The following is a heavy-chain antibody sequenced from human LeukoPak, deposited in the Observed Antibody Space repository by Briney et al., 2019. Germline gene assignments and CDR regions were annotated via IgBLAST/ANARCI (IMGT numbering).Heavy chain of an antibody. CDR3: ARVASLGQQLDHFDY. CDR2: IYYSGST. J-gene: IGHJ4*02. Sequence: SETLSLTCTVSGGSISSYYWSWIRQPPGKGLEWIGYIYYSGSTNYNPSLKSRVTISVDTSKNQFSLKLSSVTAADTAVYYCARVASLGQQLDHFDYWGQGNLVTVSS. CDR1: GGSISSYY. D-gene: IGHD6-13*01. V-gene: IGHV4-59*01.